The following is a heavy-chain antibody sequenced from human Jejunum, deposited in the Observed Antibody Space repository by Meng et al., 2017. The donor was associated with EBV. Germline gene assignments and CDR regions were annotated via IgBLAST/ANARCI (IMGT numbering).Heavy chain of an antibody. CDR1: GSTFTNHP. CDR2: INPGNGET. J-gene: IGHJ4*02. CDR3: ASRPGFNIGPFDY. D-gene: IGHD3/OR15-3a*01. Sequence: QVRRAQSRAEVKKPGASVKLSCNASGSTFTNHPIHWVRQAPGQRPEWMGCINPGNGETEFSQKFQGRVTITRDTSATTAYMELTSLRSEDTAVYYCASRPGFNIGPFDYWGQGTLVTVSS. V-gene: IGHV1-3*01.